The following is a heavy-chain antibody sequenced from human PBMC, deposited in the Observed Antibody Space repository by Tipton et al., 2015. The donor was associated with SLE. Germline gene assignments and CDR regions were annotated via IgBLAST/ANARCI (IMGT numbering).Heavy chain of an antibody. CDR3: ARDYSYDAFDI. J-gene: IGHJ3*02. CDR1: GGSISSGSYY. V-gene: IGHV4-61*02. CDR2: IYTSGST. D-gene: IGHD5-18*01. Sequence: LRLSCTVSGGSISSGSYYWSWIRQPAGKGLEWIGRIYTSGSTNYNPSLKSRVTISVDTSKNQFSPKLSSVTAADTAVYYCARDYSYDAFDIWGQGTMVTVSS.